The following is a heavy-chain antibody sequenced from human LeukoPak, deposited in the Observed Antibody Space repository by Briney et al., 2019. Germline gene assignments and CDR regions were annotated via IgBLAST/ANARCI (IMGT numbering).Heavy chain of an antibody. CDR3: AKDLRRPLTIFGVGYFDY. V-gene: IGHV4-34*01. D-gene: IGHD3-3*01. CDR2: INHSGST. Sequence: SETLSLTCAVYGGSFSGYYWSWIRQPPGKGLEWIGEINHSGSTNYNPSLKSRVTISVDTSKNQFSLKLGSVTAADTAVYYCAKDLRRPLTIFGVGYFDYWGQGTLVTVSS. CDR1: GGSFSGYY. J-gene: IGHJ4*02.